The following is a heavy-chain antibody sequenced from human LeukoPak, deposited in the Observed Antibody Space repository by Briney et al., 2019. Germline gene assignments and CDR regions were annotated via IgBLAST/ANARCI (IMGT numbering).Heavy chain of an antibody. CDR1: GYTFATSG. Sequence: ASVKVSCKASGYTFATSGISWVRQAPGQGLEWMGWIGAYNGNTKYVQKFQGRVTMTTETSTSTAYMELRSLRSDDTAVYYCARDHQYDLDYWGQGTLVTVSS. V-gene: IGHV1-18*01. CDR2: IGAYNGNT. CDR3: ARDHQYDLDY. D-gene: IGHD1-1*01. J-gene: IGHJ4*02.